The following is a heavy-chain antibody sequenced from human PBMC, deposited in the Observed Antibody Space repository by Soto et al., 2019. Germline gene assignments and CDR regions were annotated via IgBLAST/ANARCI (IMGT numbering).Heavy chain of an antibody. CDR1: GITFSSYG. V-gene: IGHV3-30*18. Sequence: QVQLVESGGGVVQPGGSLRLSCAASGITFSSYGMHWVRQAPGKGLEWVAVISDAGGSIYYADSVKGRFTISRDNSKNXXYLQLSSLRVDDTAVYYCAKEGNIVREPGFLSFDHWGQGTLVTVSS. D-gene: IGHD2-21*01. CDR2: ISDAGGSI. CDR3: AKEGNIVREPGFLSFDH. J-gene: IGHJ5*02.